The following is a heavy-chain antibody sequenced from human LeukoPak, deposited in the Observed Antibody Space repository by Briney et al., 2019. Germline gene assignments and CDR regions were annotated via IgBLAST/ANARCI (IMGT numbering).Heavy chain of an antibody. V-gene: IGHV4-59*08. D-gene: IGHD5-18*01. J-gene: IGHJ4*02. CDR3: ARSSGYTYGSDY. Sequence: SETLSLTCSVSGVSISSYYWSWVRQPPGRGLEWVGYIYFSGSINYNPSLTSRVTISADTSKNQLSLKLSSVTAADTAVYYCARSSGYTYGSDYWGQGTLVTVSS. CDR2: IYFSGSI. CDR1: GVSISSYY.